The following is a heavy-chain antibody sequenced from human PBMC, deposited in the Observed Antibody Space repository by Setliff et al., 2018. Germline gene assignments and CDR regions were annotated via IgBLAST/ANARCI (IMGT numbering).Heavy chain of an antibody. J-gene: IGHJ6*03. Sequence: SETLSLTCTVYGASFSDYYWGWIRQPPGKGLEWIAEINHSGSTNYNPSLKSRVSISVDESKTQFSLNLYSVTAADTATYYCARDKWVLVRTHNYYYVDIWGKGTTVTVSS. D-gene: IGHD3-10*01. CDR3: ARDKWVLVRTHNYYYVDI. V-gene: IGHV4-34*01. CDR2: INHSGST. CDR1: GASFSDYY.